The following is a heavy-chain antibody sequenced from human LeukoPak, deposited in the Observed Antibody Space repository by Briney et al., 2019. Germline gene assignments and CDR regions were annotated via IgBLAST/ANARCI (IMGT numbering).Heavy chain of an antibody. Sequence: GGSLRLSCAASGFTFSSYSFNWVRQAPGKGLEWVANISSSSTIIDYADSVKGRFTISRDNAKNTLYLQMNSLRAEDTAVYYCARAYYGPDYWGQGTLVTVSS. CDR1: GFTFSSYS. D-gene: IGHD3-10*01. J-gene: IGHJ4*02. CDR3: ARAYYGPDY. V-gene: IGHV3-48*04. CDR2: ISSSSTII.